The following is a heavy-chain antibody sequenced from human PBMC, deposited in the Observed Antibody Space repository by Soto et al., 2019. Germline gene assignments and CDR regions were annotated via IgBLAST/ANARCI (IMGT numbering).Heavy chain of an antibody. CDR1: GFTFSTYS. D-gene: IGHD3-22*01. V-gene: IGHV3-48*01. CDR3: ARPTYYYDSSGPPAY. J-gene: IGHJ4*02. CDR2: ISSSSSTI. Sequence: GGSLRLSCAASGFTFSTYSMNWVRQAPGKGLEWVSYISSSSSTIFYTDSVKGRFTVSRDNAKNSLYLQMNSLRAEDTAVYYSARPTYYYDSSGPPAYWGQGTLVXVSS.